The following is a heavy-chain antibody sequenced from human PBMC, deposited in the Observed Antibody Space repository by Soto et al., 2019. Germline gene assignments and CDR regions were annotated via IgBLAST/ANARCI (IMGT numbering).Heavy chain of an antibody. CDR3: VKGTRWYYYDSSGVTPDY. D-gene: IGHD3-22*01. Sequence: GGSLRLSCSASGFTFSTYSMHWVRQAPEKRLEYVSAISNNGGSTYYADSVKGRFTISRDNSKNTLSLQMRSLRVEDTAVYYCVKGTRWYYYDSSGVTPDYWGQGTLVTVSS. CDR2: ISNNGGST. V-gene: IGHV3-64D*06. J-gene: IGHJ4*02. CDR1: GFTFSTYS.